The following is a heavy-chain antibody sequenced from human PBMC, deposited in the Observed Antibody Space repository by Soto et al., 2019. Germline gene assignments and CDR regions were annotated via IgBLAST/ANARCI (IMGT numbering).Heavy chain of an antibody. Sequence: ASVKVSCKASGYTFTVYYIHWLRQVPGQGLEWMGWINSNSGGPNYAQKFQGRVTMTRDTSISTAYMELSRLTSDDTAVYYCAREAALGSGMWFDXWGQGTQVTDSX. D-gene: IGHD1-26*01. J-gene: IGHJ5*02. CDR2: INSNSGGP. V-gene: IGHV1-2*02. CDR3: AREAALGSGMWFDX. CDR1: GYTFTVYY.